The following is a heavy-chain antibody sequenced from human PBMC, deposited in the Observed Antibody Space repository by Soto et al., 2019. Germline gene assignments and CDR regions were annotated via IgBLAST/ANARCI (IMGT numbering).Heavy chain of an antibody. D-gene: IGHD5-18*01. CDR2: IGTAGDT. CDR1: GFTFGSYD. Sequence: GGSLRLSCAASGFTFGSYDMHWVRQATGKGLEWVSAIGTAGDTYYPGSVKGRFTISRENAKNSLYLQMNSLRAEDTAVYYCARALDTAMVPPAFDYWGQGTLVTVSS. J-gene: IGHJ4*02. CDR3: ARALDTAMVPPAFDY. V-gene: IGHV3-13*01.